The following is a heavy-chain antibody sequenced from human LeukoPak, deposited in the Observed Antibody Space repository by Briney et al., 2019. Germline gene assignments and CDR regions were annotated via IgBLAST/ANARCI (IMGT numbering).Heavy chain of an antibody. Sequence: PTGGSLRLSCAASGFTFSSYAMSWVRQAPGKGLEWVSAISGSGGSTYYADHVKGRFTISRDNSKNTLYLQMNSLRAEDTAVYYCARDSYYYDSSGYYSMDYYYGVDVWGQGTTVTVSS. CDR2: ISGSGGST. J-gene: IGHJ6*02. CDR3: ARDSYYYDSSGYYSMDYYYGVDV. D-gene: IGHD3-22*01. V-gene: IGHV3-23*01. CDR1: GFTFSSYA.